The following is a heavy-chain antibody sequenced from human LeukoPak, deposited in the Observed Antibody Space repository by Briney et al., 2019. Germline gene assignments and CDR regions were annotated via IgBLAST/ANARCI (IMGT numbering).Heavy chain of an antibody. D-gene: IGHD6-13*01. V-gene: IGHV4-59*01. CDR2: IYYSGST. J-gene: IGHJ4*02. Sequence: SETLSLTCTVSGGSISSYYWSWIRQPPGKGLEWIGYIYYSGSTNYNPSLKSRVTISADTSKNQFSLKLSSVTAANTAVYYCAREDSSRGYYFDYWGQGTLVTVSS. CDR3: AREDSSRGYYFDY. CDR1: GGSISSYY.